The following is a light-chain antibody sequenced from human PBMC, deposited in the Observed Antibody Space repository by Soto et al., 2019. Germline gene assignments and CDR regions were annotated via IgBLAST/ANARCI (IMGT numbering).Light chain of an antibody. CDR2: GAS. CDR3: QQYNHWPPLT. CDR1: QSVGRD. Sequence: EIVMTQSPATLSVSPGERATLSCRASQSVGRDLAWYQQKPGQAPRLLIYGASTRATGIPARYSGSASGTEFTLTISSMQSEEFAIYSCQQYNHWPPLTFVGGTKVEIK. V-gene: IGKV3-15*01. J-gene: IGKJ4*01.